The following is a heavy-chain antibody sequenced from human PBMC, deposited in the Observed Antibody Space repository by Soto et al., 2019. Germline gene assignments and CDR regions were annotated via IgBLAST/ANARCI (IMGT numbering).Heavy chain of an antibody. CDR1: GLTFRSYW. J-gene: IGHJ4*02. D-gene: IGHD2-21*01. Sequence: EVQLVESGGGLVQPGESLRLSCAASGLTFRSYWMHWVRQAPGKGLVWVSRINTDGSVAMYVDSVKGRFTISRDNATNTLYLQMDSLRAEDTAVYYCVRDMQLWLLDAWVQGTLVTVSS. CDR3: VRDMQLWLLDA. V-gene: IGHV3-74*03. CDR2: INTDGSVA.